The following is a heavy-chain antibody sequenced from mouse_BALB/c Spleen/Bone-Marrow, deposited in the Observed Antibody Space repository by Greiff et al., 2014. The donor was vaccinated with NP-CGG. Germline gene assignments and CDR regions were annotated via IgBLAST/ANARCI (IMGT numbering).Heavy chain of an antibody. Sequence: QVQLQQSGAELVRPGSSVKISCKASGYAFSSYWMNWVKQRPGQGLEWIGQIYPGDGDTNYNGKFKGKATLTADKSSSTAYMQLSSLTAEDSAVYFCERVRICSDYWGQGTTLTVSS. CDR2: IYPGDGDT. J-gene: IGHJ2*01. V-gene: IGHV1-80*01. CDR3: ERVRICSDY. D-gene: IGHD6-1*01. CDR1: GYAFSSYW.